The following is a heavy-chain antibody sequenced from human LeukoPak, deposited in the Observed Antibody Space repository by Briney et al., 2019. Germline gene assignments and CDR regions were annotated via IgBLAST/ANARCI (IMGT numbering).Heavy chain of an antibody. J-gene: IGHJ6*02. D-gene: IGHD4-17*01. CDR3: ARDTVTPEAPQLYGMDV. CDR2: INPSGGST. CDR1: GYTFTGYY. V-gene: IGHV1-46*01. Sequence: ASVKVSCKASGYTFTGYYMHWVRQAPGQGLEWMGIINPSGGSTSYAQKFQGRVTMTRDTSTSTAYMELSSLRSEDTAVYYCARDTVTPEAPQLYGMDVWGQGTTVTVSS.